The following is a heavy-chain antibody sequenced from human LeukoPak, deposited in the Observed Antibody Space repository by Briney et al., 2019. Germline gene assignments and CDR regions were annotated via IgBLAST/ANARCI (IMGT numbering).Heavy chain of an antibody. V-gene: IGHV3-15*01. Sequence: GGSLRLSCAASGFTFSNAWMSWVRQAPGKGLEWVGRVKTKTDGETTDYAAPVQDRFTISRDDSKNTLSLQMNSLKTEDTAVYHCTPDPCTYYLDSSGYLGIFDNWGQGTLVTVSS. CDR2: VKTKTDGETT. D-gene: IGHD3-22*01. CDR1: GFTFSNAW. J-gene: IGHJ4*02. CDR3: TPDPCTYYLDSSGYLGIFDN.